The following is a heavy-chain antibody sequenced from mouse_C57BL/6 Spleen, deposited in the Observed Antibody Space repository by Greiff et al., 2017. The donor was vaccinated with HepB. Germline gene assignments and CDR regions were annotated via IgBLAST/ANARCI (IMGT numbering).Heavy chain of an antibody. J-gene: IGHJ3*01. V-gene: IGHV3-6*01. CDR1: GYSITSGYY. CDR3: ARYAYDEGDAWFAY. CDR2: ISYDGSN. Sequence: VQLKESGPGLVKPSQSLSLTCSVTGYSITSGYYWNWIRQFPGTKLEWMGYISYDGSNNYNPSLNNRISITRDTSKNPFFLKLNSVTTEDTATYYCARYAYDEGDAWFAYWGQGTLVTVSA. D-gene: IGHD2-2*01.